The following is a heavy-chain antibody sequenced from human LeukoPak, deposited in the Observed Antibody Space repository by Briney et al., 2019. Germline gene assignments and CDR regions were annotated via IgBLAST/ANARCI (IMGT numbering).Heavy chain of an antibody. V-gene: IGHV3-74*01. CDR2: ISSDGSIT. J-gene: IGHJ4*02. CDR3: ARHLNYYLDY. CDR1: GFTFSTYW. Sequence: GGSLRLSCAASGFTFSTYWMHWVRQAPWKGLVWVSRISSDGSITGYADSVKGRFTISRDNAKNTLYLQMNSLRAEDTAVYYCARHLNYYLDYWGQGTLVTVSS. D-gene: IGHD3-10*01.